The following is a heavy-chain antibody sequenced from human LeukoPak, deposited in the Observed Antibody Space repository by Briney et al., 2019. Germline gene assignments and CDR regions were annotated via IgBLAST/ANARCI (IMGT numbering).Heavy chain of an antibody. CDR3: ARVAYSGYRGIQYYFDY. D-gene: IGHD5-12*01. V-gene: IGHV1-2*02. CDR1: GYTFTGYH. CDR2: INPNSGDT. Sequence: ASVKVSCKASGYTFTGYHMHWVRQAPGQGLEWMGWINPNSGDTNYAQKFQGRVTMTRDTSISTAYMDLSRLRSDDAAVYYCARVAYSGYRGIQYYFDYWGQGTLVTVSS. J-gene: IGHJ4*02.